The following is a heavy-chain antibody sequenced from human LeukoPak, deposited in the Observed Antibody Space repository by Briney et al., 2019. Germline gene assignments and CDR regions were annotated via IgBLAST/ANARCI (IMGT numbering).Heavy chain of an antibody. J-gene: IGHJ4*02. CDR1: GFTFSSYG. Sequence: GSLRLSCAASGFTFSSYGMNWVRQPPGKGLEWIGEIYHSGSTNYNPSLKSRVTISVDKSKNQFSLKLSSVTAADTAVYYCARRTRYYYDSSGYYCFDYWGQGTLVTVSS. D-gene: IGHD3-22*01. V-gene: IGHV4-4*02. CDR3: ARRTRYYYDSSGYYCFDY. CDR2: IYHSGST.